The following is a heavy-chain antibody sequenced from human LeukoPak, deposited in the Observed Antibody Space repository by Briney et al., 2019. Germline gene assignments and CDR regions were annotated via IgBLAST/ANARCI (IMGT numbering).Heavy chain of an antibody. D-gene: IGHD3-22*01. Sequence: SETLSLTCTVSGGSISSYYWSWIRQPPGKGLEWIGYIYYSGSTNYNPSRKSRVTISVDTSKNQFSLKLSSVTAADTAVYYCATLYYYDSSGYYHHQYYFDYWGQGTLVTVSS. CDR2: IYYSGST. CDR3: ATLYYYDSSGYYHHQYYFDY. CDR1: GGSISSYY. V-gene: IGHV4-59*08. J-gene: IGHJ4*02.